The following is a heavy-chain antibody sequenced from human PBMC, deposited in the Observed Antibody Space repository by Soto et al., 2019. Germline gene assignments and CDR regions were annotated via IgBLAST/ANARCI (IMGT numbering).Heavy chain of an antibody. CDR2: ISWNSGSI. CDR3: AKDINRNYYYYYMDV. J-gene: IGHJ6*03. CDR1: GFTFDDYA. Sequence: ESGGGLVQPGRSLRLSCAASGFTFDDYAMHWVRQAPGKGLEWVSGISWNSGSIGYADSVKGRFTISRDNAKNSLYLQMNSLRAEDTALYYCAKDINRNYYYYYMDVWGKGATVTVSS. V-gene: IGHV3-9*01.